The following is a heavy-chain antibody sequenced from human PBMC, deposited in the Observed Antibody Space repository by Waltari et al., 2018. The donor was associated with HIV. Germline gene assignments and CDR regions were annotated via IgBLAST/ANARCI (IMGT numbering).Heavy chain of an antibody. CDR1: GGSISSGSYY. D-gene: IGHD3-3*01. Sequence: QVQLQESGPGLVKPSQTLSLTCTVSGGSISSGSYYWSWIRQPAGKGLEWIGRIYTSGSTNYTPSRKSRVTISVDTSKNQFSLKLSSVTAADTAVYYCAREGKEDYDFWSGYFFGMDVWGQGTTVTVSS. V-gene: IGHV4-61*02. CDR2: IYTSGST. J-gene: IGHJ6*02. CDR3: AREGKEDYDFWSGYFFGMDV.